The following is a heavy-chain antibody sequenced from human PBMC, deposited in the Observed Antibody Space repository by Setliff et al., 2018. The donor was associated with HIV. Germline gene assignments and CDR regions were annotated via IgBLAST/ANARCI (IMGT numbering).Heavy chain of an antibody. V-gene: IGHV4-59*08. J-gene: IGHJ4*02. D-gene: IGHD3-3*01. CDR3: ARQMTIPGVAVTPVDY. Sequence: SETLSLTCTVSGGSIRSYYWSWIRQSPGKGLEWIGYVFYNGDTAYNPTLKSRLTISVATSKSQFSLKLTSVTAADTVVYYCARQMTIPGVAVTPVDYWGQGALVTVSS. CDR2: VFYNGDT. CDR1: GGSIRSYY.